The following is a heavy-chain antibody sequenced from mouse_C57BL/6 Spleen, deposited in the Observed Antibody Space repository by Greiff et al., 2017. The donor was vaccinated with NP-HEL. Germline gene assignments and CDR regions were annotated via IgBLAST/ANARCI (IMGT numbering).Heavy chain of an antibody. Sequence: QVQLQQPGAELVKPGASVKMSCKASGYTFTSYWITWVKQRPGHGLEWIGDIYPGSGSTNYNEKFKSKATLTVDTSSSTAYMQLSSLTSEDSAVYYCARSDDYDGYAMDYWGQGPSVTVSS. CDR3: ARSDDYDGYAMDY. V-gene: IGHV1-55*01. CDR1: GYTFTSYW. D-gene: IGHD2-4*01. CDR2: IYPGSGST. J-gene: IGHJ4*01.